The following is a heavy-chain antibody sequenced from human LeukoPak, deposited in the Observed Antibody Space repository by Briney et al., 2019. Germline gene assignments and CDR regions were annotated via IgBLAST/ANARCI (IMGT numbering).Heavy chain of an antibody. Sequence: GRSQRLFCAACGLTLSRYDMHGLRDAPGKGLEGVAVIWLDGCNKFYRHSVRGRFTIYRDDSKNTLYLQMHSVRVEHTAVYLWTGDSGEYRSEWYFDLWGRGTLVTVSS. V-gene: IGHV3-33*01. CDR1: GLTLSRYD. D-gene: IGHD6-19*01. CDR3: TGDSGEYRSEWYFDL. J-gene: IGHJ2*01. CDR2: IWLDGCNK.